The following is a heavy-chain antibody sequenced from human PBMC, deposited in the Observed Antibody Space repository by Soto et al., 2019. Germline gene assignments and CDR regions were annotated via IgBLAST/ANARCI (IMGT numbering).Heavy chain of an antibody. J-gene: IGHJ6*02. CDR3: ASFDYDSSGCLPAPPYCYYRMYV. CDR1: GFTISNYG. Sequence: GGSLSLSCAASGFTISNYGNCWGRQPREKGLGWVANIKHDGSEKYYVNSVKGRFTISRDNAKKSLFLLMNSLTAEDMAVYYCASFDYDSSGCLPAPPYCYYRMYVCGQGNTV. D-gene: IGHD3-22*01. V-gene: IGHV3-7*02. CDR2: IKHDGSEK.